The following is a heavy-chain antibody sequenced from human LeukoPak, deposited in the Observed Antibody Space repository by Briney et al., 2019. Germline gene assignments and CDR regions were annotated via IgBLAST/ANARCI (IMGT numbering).Heavy chain of an antibody. CDR1: GFSFRTYA. CDR2: IWYDGSMK. J-gene: IGHJ4*02. D-gene: IGHD1-26*01. V-gene: IGHV3-33*01. CDR3: ARDPVGERRNYFDF. Sequence: GTSLRLSCATSGFSFRTYAMHWVRQAPGKGLEWVTTIWYDGSMKYYADSVRGRFTVSRDNSKNRLDLQMNSLRVEDTAVYYCARDPVGERRNYFDFWGQGTLVTVSS.